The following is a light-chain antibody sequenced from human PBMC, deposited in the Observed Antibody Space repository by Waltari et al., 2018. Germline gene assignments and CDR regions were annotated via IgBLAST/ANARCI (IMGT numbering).Light chain of an antibody. V-gene: IGKV3-11*01. J-gene: IGKJ3*01. CDR3: QQRSNLPLFT. CDR2: DAS. Sequence: EIVLTQSPATLSLSPGERATLSCRASQSVSSHLAWYQQKPGQAPRLLIYDASNRSTGIPARFSGSGSGTDFTLTISSLEPEDFAVYYCQQRSNLPLFTFGPGTKVDIK. CDR1: QSVSSH.